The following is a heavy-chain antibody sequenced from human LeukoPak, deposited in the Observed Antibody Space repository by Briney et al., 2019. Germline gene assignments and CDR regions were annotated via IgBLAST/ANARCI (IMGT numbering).Heavy chain of an antibody. CDR3: ARGVSCSGGTCSYSYHYYAMDV. CDR1: GFSFSDYW. CDR2: IQQDGSEE. D-gene: IGHD2-15*01. Sequence: EGSLRLSCAASGFSFSDYWMGWVRQAPGKGLEWVANIQQDGSEEYYMDSVKGRFTISRDNAKNSLYLQMNSLRADDTAVYYCARGVSCSGGTCSYSYHYYAMDVWGQGTTVTLSS. V-gene: IGHV3-7*04. J-gene: IGHJ6*02.